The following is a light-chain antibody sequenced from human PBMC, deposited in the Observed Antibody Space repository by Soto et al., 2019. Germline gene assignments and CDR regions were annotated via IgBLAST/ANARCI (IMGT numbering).Light chain of an antibody. CDR2: AAS. V-gene: IGKV1-39*01. J-gene: IGKJ5*01. CDR3: QQSYSIPIT. CDR1: QAISTY. Sequence: DIQLTQSPSFLSASVGDRVTITCRASQAISTYLNWYQQKPGKAPRLLIYAASSLQGGVPSRFSGSGSGTDFTLTISSLQPEDFTTYYCQQSYSIPITFGQGTRLEIK.